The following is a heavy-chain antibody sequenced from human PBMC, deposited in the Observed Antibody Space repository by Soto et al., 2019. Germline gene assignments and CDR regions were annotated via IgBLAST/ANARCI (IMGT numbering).Heavy chain of an antibody. D-gene: IGHD6-13*01. CDR1: GGSISSNY. Sequence: NPSETLSLTCTVSGGSISSNYWTWIRQPPGKGLEWIGYVYNSGSTNYNPSLKSRVTISEDTSKSQFSLKVNSMTAADTAVYYCARYRREAVAGYTLDNWGQGILVTVPQ. V-gene: IGHV4-59*01. CDR2: VYNSGST. CDR3: ARYRREAVAGYTLDN. J-gene: IGHJ4*02.